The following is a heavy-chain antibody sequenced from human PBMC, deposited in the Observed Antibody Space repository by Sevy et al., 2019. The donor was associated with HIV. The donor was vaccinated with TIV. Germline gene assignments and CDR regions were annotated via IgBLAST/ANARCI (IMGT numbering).Heavy chain of an antibody. V-gene: IGHV3-7*03. CDR3: DRCRDFWSGYYPGVNLYGMDV. D-gene: IGHD3-3*01. CDR1: GFTFSSYW. CDR2: IKQDGSEK. Sequence: GGSLRLSCAASGFTFSSYWMSWVRQAPGKGLEWVANIKQDGSEKYYVDSVKGRFTISRDNAKISLYLQMNSLRAEDTAVYYCDRCRDFWSGYYPGVNLYGMDVWGQGTTVTVSS. J-gene: IGHJ6*02.